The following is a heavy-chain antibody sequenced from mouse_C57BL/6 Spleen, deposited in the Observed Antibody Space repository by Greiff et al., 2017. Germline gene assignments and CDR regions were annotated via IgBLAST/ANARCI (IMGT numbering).Heavy chain of an antibody. J-gene: IGHJ2*01. CDR3: AITTLVSTSDD. CDR2: IYPRSGST. CDR1: GYTFTGYG. D-gene: IGHD1-1*01. Sequence: QVQLKESGAELARPGASVKLSCKASGYTFTGYGISWVKQRTGQGLEWIGEIYPRSGSTYYNEKFKGKATLTADKSSSTAYMELRSLTSDDSAVYFCAITTLVSTSDDWGQGTTLTVSS. V-gene: IGHV1-81*01.